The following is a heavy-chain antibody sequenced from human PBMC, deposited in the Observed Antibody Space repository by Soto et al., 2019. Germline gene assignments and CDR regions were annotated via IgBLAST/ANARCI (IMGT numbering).Heavy chain of an antibody. CDR1: GFTFSSYW. V-gene: IGHV3-7*01. CDR3: AREGQAANYYYYGMDV. Sequence: PGGSLRLSCAASGFTFSSYWMSWVRQAPGKGLEWVANIKQDGSEKYYVDSVKGRFTISRDNAKNSLYLQMNSLRAEDTAVYYCAREGQAANYYYYGMDVWGQATTVTVSS. J-gene: IGHJ6*02. D-gene: IGHD2-15*01. CDR2: IKQDGSEK.